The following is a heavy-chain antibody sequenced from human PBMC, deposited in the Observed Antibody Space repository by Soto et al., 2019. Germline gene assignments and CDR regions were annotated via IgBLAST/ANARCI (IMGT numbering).Heavy chain of an antibody. D-gene: IGHD1-26*01. CDR1: GDTHTIYF. J-gene: IGHJ4*02. Sequence: QVQLVQSGAEVKQPGASVRVSCKASGDTHTIYFIHWLRQAPGQGLEWMGWINSVSGGANYAPRSQGRVAMTRDRSSATAFMELSRLRSDDTAVYFCARGGSYYAHWGQGTLVTVSS. CDR3: ARGGSYYAH. CDR2: INSVSGGA. V-gene: IGHV1-2*02.